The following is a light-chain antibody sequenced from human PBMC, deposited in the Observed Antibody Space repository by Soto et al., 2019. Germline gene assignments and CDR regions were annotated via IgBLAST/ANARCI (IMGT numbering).Light chain of an antibody. J-gene: IGKJ2*01. CDR2: GAS. Sequence: EIVLTQSPGTLSLSPGERATLSCRASQSVSSSYLAWYQQTPGQAPRLLIYGASSRATGIPDRFSGSGSGTDFTLSIIRLEPVDFAVYYCQQYGSSPYTFGQGTKLEIK. CDR1: QSVSSSY. CDR3: QQYGSSPYT. V-gene: IGKV3-20*01.